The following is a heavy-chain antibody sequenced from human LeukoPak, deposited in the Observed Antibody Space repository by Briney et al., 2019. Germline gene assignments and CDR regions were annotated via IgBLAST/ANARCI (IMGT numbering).Heavy chain of an antibody. J-gene: IGHJ4*02. V-gene: IGHV4-34*01. Sequence: SETLSLTCAVYGGSFSGYYWSWIRQPPGKGLEWIGEINHSGSTNYNPSLKSRVTISVDTSKNQFSLKLSSVTAADTAVYYCARGVEWLRLEGGFDYWGQGTLATVSS. CDR1: GGSFSGYY. D-gene: IGHD5-12*01. CDR3: ARGVEWLRLEGGFDY. CDR2: INHSGST.